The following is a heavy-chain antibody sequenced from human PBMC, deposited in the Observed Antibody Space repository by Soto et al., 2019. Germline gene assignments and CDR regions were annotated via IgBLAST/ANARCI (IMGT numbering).Heavy chain of an antibody. Sequence: QVQLVESGGGVVQAGRSLRLSCAASGFTFSNYGMHWVRQTPGKGLEWVALILYDGSNKYYADSVKGRFTISRDNSKNTLYLQVSSLRAEDTAVYYCXXXRDAYNFYFYYGMDVWGQGTTVTVSS. CDR1: GFTFSNYG. CDR2: ILYDGSNK. D-gene: IGHD2-2*01. CDR3: XXXRDAYNFYFYYGMDV. V-gene: IGHV3-30*03. J-gene: IGHJ6*02.